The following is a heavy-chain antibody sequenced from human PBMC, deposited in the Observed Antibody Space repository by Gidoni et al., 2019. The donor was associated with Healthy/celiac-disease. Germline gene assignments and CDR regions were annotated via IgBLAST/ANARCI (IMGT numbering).Heavy chain of an antibody. D-gene: IGHD2-2*01. Sequence: SYTISWVRQAPGQGLEWMGRIIPILGIANYAQKFQGRVTITADKSTSTAYMELSSLRSEDTAVYYCARAKGYCSSTSCDHYGMDVWGQGTTVTVSS. J-gene: IGHJ6*02. CDR2: IIPILGIA. CDR1: SYT. CDR3: ARAKGYCSSTSCDHYGMDV. V-gene: IGHV1-69*02.